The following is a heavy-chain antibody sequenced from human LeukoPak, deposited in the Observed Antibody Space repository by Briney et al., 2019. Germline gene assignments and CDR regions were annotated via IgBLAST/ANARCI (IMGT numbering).Heavy chain of an antibody. V-gene: IGHV3-21*01. CDR2: ISGSSSNI. D-gene: IGHD3-10*01. CDR1: GFTFSSYS. Sequence: GGSLRLSCAASGFTFSSYSLNWVRQAAGKGLGWVSCISGSSSNIYYTDSVKGRFTISRDYAKNSLYLQMNSLRVEDTAIYYCVRDPYPVRFDYWGQGTLVTVSS. CDR3: VRDPYPVRFDY. J-gene: IGHJ4*02.